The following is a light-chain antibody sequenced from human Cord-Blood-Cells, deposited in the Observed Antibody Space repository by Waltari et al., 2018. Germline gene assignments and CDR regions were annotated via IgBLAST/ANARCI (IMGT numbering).Light chain of an antibody. CDR2: AAS. V-gene: IGKV1-39*01. J-gene: IGKJ3*01. CDR3: QQSYSTVT. CDR1: QSISSY. Sequence: DIQMTQSPSSLSASVGDRVTITCRASQSISSYLNWYQQKPGKAPKLLIYAASSLKSGVPSRFSGSGSGTDFTLTISSLQPEDFATYYCQQSYSTVTFGPGTKVDIK.